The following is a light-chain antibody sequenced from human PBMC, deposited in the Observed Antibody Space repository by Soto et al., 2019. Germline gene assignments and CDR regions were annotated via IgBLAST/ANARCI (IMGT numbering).Light chain of an antibody. J-gene: IGKJ2*01. CDR2: DAS. CDR3: QQYETSPPMYT. V-gene: IGKV3-20*01. Sequence: EIGLTQSPGTLSLSPGERDTLSCRTSQSVISTYLAWYQQKPGQAPRLLIYDASRRATGIPDRFSGSGSGTDFTLTISRLEPEDFAVYYCQQYETSPPMYTFGQGTKLEIK. CDR1: QSVISTY.